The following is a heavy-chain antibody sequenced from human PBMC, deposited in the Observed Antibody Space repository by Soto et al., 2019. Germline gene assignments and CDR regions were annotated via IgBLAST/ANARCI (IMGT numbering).Heavy chain of an antibody. CDR2: INPSGGST. CDR3: ARVPPYYYDSSGYYGGLWFDP. V-gene: IGHV1-46*01. CDR1: GYTFTSYY. D-gene: IGHD3-22*01. J-gene: IGHJ5*02. Sequence: ASVKVSCKASGYTFTSYYMHWVRQAPGQGLEWMGIINPSGGSTSYTQKFQGRVTMTRDTSASTAYMELSSLRSEDTAVYYCARVPPYYYDSSGYYGGLWFDPWGQGTLVTVSS.